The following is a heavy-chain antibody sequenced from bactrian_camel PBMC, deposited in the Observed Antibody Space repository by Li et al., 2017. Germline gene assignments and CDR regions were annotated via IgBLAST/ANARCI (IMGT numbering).Heavy chain of an antibody. D-gene: IGHD1*01. V-gene: IGHV3S31*01. J-gene: IGHJ4*01. CDR1: GETYC. CDR2: TNIHSGVA. CDR3: AARLGGYDCYSGAWSSVISSGFDH. Sequence: VQLVESGGGSVQSGGPLRLSCVASGETYCVGWFRQAPGKSREGVAFTNIHSGVAEYADSVEGRFTISQDNDANTIYLQMNELKPEDTGMYYCAARLGGYDCYSGAWSSVISSGFDHWGKGTQVTVS.